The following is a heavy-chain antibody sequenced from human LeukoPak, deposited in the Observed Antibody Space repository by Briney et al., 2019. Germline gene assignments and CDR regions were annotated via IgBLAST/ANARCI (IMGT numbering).Heavy chain of an antibody. J-gene: IGHJ4*02. D-gene: IGHD3-10*02. CDR2: VSPYNGNT. V-gene: IGHV1-18*01. CDR3: ARNGSVLRVVKDLFEY. CDR1: GYTFTHYE. Sequence: ASVKVSCKTSGYTFTHYEITWVRQAPGQGLEWRGRVSPYNGNTYYSQRFQDRVIITKDTATGTACMDLRDLRTDDTAMYYCARNGSVLRVVKDLFEYWGQGTLVAVPS.